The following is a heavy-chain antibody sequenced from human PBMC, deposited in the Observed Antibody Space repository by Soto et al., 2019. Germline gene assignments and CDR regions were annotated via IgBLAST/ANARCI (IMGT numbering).Heavy chain of an antibody. CDR1: GGTFSSYA. D-gene: IGHD1-1*01. V-gene: IGHV1-69*01. Sequence: QVQLVQSGAEVKKPGSSVKVSCKASGGTFSSYAISWVRQAPGQGLECMGGIIPVSGTANYAQKIQGRVTINADESTSTVYMELSSLRSEDTAVYYCARGWNDFPHWGQGTLVTVSS. CDR3: ARGWNDFPH. J-gene: IGHJ1*01. CDR2: IIPVSGTA.